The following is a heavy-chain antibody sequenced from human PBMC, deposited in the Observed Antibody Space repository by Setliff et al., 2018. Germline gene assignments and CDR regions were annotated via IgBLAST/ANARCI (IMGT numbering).Heavy chain of an antibody. CDR1: DYTFTDYG. CDR2: ISAFNGRT. Sequence: ASVKVSCKASDYTFTDYGIYWVRQAPGQGLEWMGWISAFNGRTNYAEKFHARVTMTTDTATSTAYMELRSLESDDTAVYYCARASGGNSVEDGSDIWGQGTMVTV. D-gene: IGHD1-26*01. CDR3: ARASGGNSVEDGSDI. J-gene: IGHJ3*02. V-gene: IGHV1-18*01.